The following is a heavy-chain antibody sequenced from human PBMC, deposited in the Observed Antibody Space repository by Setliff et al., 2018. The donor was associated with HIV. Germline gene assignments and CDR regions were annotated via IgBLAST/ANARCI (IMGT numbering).Heavy chain of an antibody. CDR2: IYINGIT. CDR1: SDSLSSHY. V-gene: IGHV4-4*08. J-gene: IGHJ6*03. D-gene: IGHD4-17*01. CDR3: ARSRGGTTRGYMDV. Sequence: KTSETLSLTCTVPSDSLSSHYWSWIRQPPGKGLEWVGHIYINGITNYSPSLESRVTISVDTSKKQFSLKLSSVTAADTAVYFCARSRGGTTRGYMDVWGKGTTVTVSS.